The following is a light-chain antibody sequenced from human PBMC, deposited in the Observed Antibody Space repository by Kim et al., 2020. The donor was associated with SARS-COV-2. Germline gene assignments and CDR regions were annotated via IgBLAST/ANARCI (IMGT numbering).Light chain of an antibody. Sequence: SLSPGERATLSCRASQSVSTYLAWYQQKPGQAPRPLIYDASNRATGIPARFSGSGSATDFTLTISSLEPEDFAVYYCQQRISWPLTFGGGTKLEI. V-gene: IGKV3-11*01. CDR1: QSVSTY. CDR3: QQRISWPLT. J-gene: IGKJ4*01. CDR2: DAS.